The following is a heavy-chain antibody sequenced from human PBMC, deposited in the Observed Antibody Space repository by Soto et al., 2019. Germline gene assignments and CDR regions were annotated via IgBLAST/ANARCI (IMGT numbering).Heavy chain of an antibody. D-gene: IGHD1-1*01. Sequence: SETLSLTCTVSGASISGFYWTWIRKSAGKGLEWIGRIYATGTTDYNPSLKSRVMMSVDTSKKQFSLKLRSVTAADTAVYYCVRDGTKTLRDWFDPWGQGISVTVSS. V-gene: IGHV4-4*07. CDR3: VRDGTKTLRDWFDP. J-gene: IGHJ5*02. CDR2: IYATGTT. CDR1: GASISGFY.